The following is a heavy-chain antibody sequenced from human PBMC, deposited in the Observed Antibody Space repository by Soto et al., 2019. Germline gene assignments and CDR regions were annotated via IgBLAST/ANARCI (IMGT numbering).Heavy chain of an antibody. V-gene: IGHV3-7*05. CDR3: ARVLPAYSSSLYAFDI. CDR1: GFTFSSYW. Sequence: EVQLVESGGGLVQPGGSLRLSCAASGFTFSSYWMSWVRQAPGEGLEWVANIKQDGSEKYYVDSVKGRFTISRDNAKNSLYLQMNSLRAEDTAVYYCARVLPAYSSSLYAFDIWGQGTMVTVSS. J-gene: IGHJ3*02. D-gene: IGHD6-6*01. CDR2: IKQDGSEK.